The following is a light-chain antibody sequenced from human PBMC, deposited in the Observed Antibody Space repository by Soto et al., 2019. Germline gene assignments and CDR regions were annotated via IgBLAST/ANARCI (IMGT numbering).Light chain of an antibody. CDR3: QQYNSNSPWT. CDR2: KAA. CDR1: QSINNW. V-gene: IGKV1-5*03. J-gene: IGKJ1*01. Sequence: DIQMTQSPSTLSASVGDRVTITCRASQSINNWLAWYQQKPGKAPKLLIYKAASLESGVPSRFSGSGSGTEFTLTISSLQPDDFAAYYCQQYNSNSPWTFGQGTKVEIK.